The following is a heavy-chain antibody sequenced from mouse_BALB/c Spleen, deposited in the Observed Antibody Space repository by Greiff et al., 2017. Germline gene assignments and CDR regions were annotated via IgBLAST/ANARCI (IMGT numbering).Heavy chain of an antibody. CDR1: GYAFSSYW. D-gene: IGHD6-1*01. V-gene: IGHV1-80*01. CDR3: ARLTTYYYAMDY. CDR2: IYPGDGDT. Sequence: QVQLQQSGAELVRPGSSVKISFKASGYAFSSYWMNWVKQRPGQGLEWIGQIYPGDGDTNYNGKFKGKATLTADKSSSTAYMQLSSLTSEDSAVYFCARLTTYYYAMDYWGQGTSVTVSS. J-gene: IGHJ4*01.